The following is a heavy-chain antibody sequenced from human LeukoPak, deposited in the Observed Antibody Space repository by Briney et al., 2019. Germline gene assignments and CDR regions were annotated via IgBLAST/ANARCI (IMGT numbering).Heavy chain of an antibody. D-gene: IGHD3-16*01. CDR1: GGSISPYY. CDR3: ARYDWGKYFDY. V-gene: IGHV4-59*01. Sequence: SETLSLTCTVSGGSISPYYWSWIRQPPGKGLEWIGYIYYSGSTNYNPSLKSRVTMSVDTSKNQFSLKLSSVTAADTAVYYCARYDWGKYFDYWGQGTLVTVS. J-gene: IGHJ4*02. CDR2: IYYSGST.